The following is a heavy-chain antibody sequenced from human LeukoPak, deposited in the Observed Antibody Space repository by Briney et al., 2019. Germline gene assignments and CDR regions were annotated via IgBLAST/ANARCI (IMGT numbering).Heavy chain of an antibody. CDR3: ARVVQDQQLVRRVDY. Sequence: GASVKVSCKASGYTFTSYYIHWVRQAPGQGLEWMGIINPSGGSTDYAQKFQGRVTMTRDTSTTTVYMELRSLRSDDTAVYYCARVVQDQQLVRRVDYWGQGTLVTVSS. CDR1: GYTFTSYY. V-gene: IGHV1-46*01. CDR2: INPSGGST. D-gene: IGHD6-13*01. J-gene: IGHJ4*02.